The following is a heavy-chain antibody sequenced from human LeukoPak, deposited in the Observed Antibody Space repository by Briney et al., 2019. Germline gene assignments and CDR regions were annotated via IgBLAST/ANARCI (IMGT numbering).Heavy chain of an antibody. J-gene: IGHJ3*02. Sequence: GRSLRLSCAASGFTFSSYAMHWVRQAPGKGLEWVAVISYDGSNKYYADSVKGRFTISRDNSKNTLYLQMNSLRAEDTAVYYCARVSWAGPYCSSTSCPGGAFDIWGQGTMVTVSS. CDR2: ISYDGSNK. V-gene: IGHV3-30-3*01. CDR3: ARVSWAGPYCSSTSCPGGAFDI. D-gene: IGHD2-2*01. CDR1: GFTFSSYA.